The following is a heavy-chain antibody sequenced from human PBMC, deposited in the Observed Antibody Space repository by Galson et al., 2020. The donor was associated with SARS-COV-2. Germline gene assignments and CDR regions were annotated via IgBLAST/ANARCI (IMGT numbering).Heavy chain of an antibody. J-gene: IGHJ4*02. Sequence: GGSLRLSCAASGFTFSSYSMHWVRQAPGEGLEWVEVVSYDGSNKYYADSVKGRFTISRDNSKNTMSLQMNSLRAEDTAVYYCARDKSGYSFIFDYWGQGALVTVSS. D-gene: IGHD3-3*01. CDR2: VSYDGSNK. V-gene: IGHV3-30*01. CDR3: ARDKSGYSFIFDY. CDR1: GFTFSSYS.